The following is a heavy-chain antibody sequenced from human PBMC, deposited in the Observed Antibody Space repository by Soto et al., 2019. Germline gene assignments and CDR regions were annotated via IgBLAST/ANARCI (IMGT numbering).Heavy chain of an antibody. CDR2: IYYSGST. J-gene: IGHJ4*02. D-gene: IGHD3-10*01. CDR1: GGSISNSAKY. CDR3: ARPEHYYDFDS. Sequence: QLQLQESGPGLVKPSETLSLTCTVSGGSISNSAKYWGWIRQSPGKGLEWIGTIYYSGSTYYNPSTKSRAAISVDTSKNQFSLRLSSVTAADTAVYYCARPEHYYDFDSWGQGMLVTVSS. V-gene: IGHV4-39*01.